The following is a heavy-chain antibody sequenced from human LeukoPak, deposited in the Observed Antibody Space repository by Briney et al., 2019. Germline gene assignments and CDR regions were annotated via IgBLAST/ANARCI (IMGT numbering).Heavy chain of an antibody. CDR3: ARVAGSGWYGYFDY. CDR1: GFTFSSYG. V-gene: IGHV3-33*01. D-gene: IGHD6-19*01. J-gene: IGHJ4*02. CDR2: IWYDGSNK. Sequence: GGSLRLSCAASGFTFSSYGMHWVRQAPGKGLEWVAVIWYDGSNKYYADSVKGRFTISRDNSKNTLYLQMNSLRAEDTAVYYCARVAGSGWYGYFDYWGQGTPVTVSS.